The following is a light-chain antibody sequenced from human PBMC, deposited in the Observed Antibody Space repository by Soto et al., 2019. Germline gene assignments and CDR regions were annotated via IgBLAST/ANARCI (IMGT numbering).Light chain of an antibody. CDR2: DAF. V-gene: IGKV3-15*01. J-gene: IGKJ4*01. CDR3: QQYDQWPLT. Sequence: EKVMTQSPATLSVSPGERATLSCRASQNVKTRLAWYQQKPGQAPRLLIYDAFTRATGIPARFSGSASGTEFTLTISSVQPADLAVYYCQQYDQWPLTFGGGTKVENK. CDR1: QNVKTR.